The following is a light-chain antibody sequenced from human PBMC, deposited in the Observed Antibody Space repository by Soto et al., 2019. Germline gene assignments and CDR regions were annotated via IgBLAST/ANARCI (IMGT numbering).Light chain of an antibody. Sequence: QSVLTQPASVSGSPGPAITISCTGTSSDVGAYNFVSWYQQHPGKLPKLMIFDVSRRPSGVSDRFSGSKSGNTASLTISGLQAEDEGDYYCSSYTSSSTHVFGSGTKLTVL. CDR3: SSYTSSSTHV. CDR2: DVS. V-gene: IGLV2-14*03. CDR1: SSDVGAYNF. J-gene: IGLJ1*01.